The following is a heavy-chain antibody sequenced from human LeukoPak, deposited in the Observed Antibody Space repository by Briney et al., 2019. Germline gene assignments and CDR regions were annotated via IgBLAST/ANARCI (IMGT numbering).Heavy chain of an antibody. CDR2: INHSGNT. Sequence: PSETLSLTCAVYGGSFSGYYWSWIRQPPGKGLEWIGEINHSGNTNSNPSLKSRVTMSVDTSKNQFSLKLSSLTAADTAMYYCARRRDPYRTLRGAFDIWGQGTMVTVSS. CDR1: GGSFSGYY. V-gene: IGHV4-34*01. CDR3: ARRRDPYRTLRGAFDI. J-gene: IGHJ3*02. D-gene: IGHD1-14*01.